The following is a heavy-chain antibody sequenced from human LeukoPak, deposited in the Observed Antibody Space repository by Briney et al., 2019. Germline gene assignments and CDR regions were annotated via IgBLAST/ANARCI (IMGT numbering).Heavy chain of an antibody. CDR3: ARAAYSGYDSGWFDP. CDR1: GGTFSSYA. CDR2: IIPIFGTA. D-gene: IGHD5-12*01. Sequence: GASVKVSCKASGGTFSSYAISWVRQAPGQGLEWMGGIIPIFGTANYAQKFQGRVTITADESTSTAYMELGSLRSEDTAVYYCARAAYSGYDSGWFDPWGQGTLVTVSS. V-gene: IGHV1-69*13. J-gene: IGHJ5*02.